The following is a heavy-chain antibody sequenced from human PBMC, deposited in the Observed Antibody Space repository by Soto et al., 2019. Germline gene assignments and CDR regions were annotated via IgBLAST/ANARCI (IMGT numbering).Heavy chain of an antibody. D-gene: IGHD2-15*01. CDR1: GFTFSTYA. V-gene: IGHV3-23*01. J-gene: IGHJ4*02. CDR3: AKADLLGYCTGGSCYSLDY. CDR2: XSGGGGST. Sequence: EVHVLESGGGLVQPGGSLRLSCVASGFTFSTYAMSWVRQAPGKGLXXXXXXSGGGGSTYYADSVKGRFTISRDNXKNTLYLQXXXLXXXXTXVYYCAKADLLGYCTGGSCYSLDYWGQGTLVTVSS.